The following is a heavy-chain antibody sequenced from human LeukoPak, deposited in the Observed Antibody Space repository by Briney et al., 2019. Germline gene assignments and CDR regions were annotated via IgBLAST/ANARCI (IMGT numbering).Heavy chain of an antibody. V-gene: IGHV3-30*02. J-gene: IGHJ3*01. D-gene: IGHD3-3*01. CDR3: VKEPTYYDFWSGIPHRGRRDVFDL. CDR2: IRYDGSNE. CDR1: GFTFSSYG. Sequence: GGSLRLSCVASGFTFSSYGMHWVRQAPGKGLEWVAFIRYDGSNENYVDSVKGRFSISRDDSKYTLYLQMNSLKVEDTAVYYCVKEPTYYDFWSGIPHRGRRDVFDLWGQGTVVTVSS.